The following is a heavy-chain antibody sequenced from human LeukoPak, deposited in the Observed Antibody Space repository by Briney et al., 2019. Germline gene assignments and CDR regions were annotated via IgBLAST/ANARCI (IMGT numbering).Heavy chain of an antibody. J-gene: IGHJ5*02. CDR3: ARGPRSPAAIANWFDR. Sequence: ASVKLSCKASGYTFTSYDINWVRQATGQGLEWMGWMNPNSGNTGYAQKFQGRVTITRNTSISTAYMELSSLRSEDTAVYYCARGPRSPAAIANWFDRWGQGTLVTVSS. V-gene: IGHV1-8*03. D-gene: IGHD2-2*01. CDR2: MNPNSGNT. CDR1: GYTFTSYD.